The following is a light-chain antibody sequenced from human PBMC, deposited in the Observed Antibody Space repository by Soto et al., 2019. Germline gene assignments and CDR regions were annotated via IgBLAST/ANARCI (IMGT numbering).Light chain of an antibody. J-gene: IGLJ2*01. CDR3: SSYSSSSTLDV. V-gene: IGLV2-14*01. CDR2: DVS. Sequence: QSALTQPASVSGSPGQSITISCTGTSSDVGGYNYVSWYQHYPGKAPKLMIYDVSNRPSGVSNRFSGSKSGNTASLTISGLQAEDEADYYCSSYSSSSTLDVFGGGTKVTVL. CDR1: SSDVGGYNY.